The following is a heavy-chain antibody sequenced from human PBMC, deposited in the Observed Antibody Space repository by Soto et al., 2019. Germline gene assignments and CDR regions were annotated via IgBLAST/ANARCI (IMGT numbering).Heavy chain of an antibody. CDR2: IWYDGSNK. D-gene: IGHD3-22*01. CDR3: ARDGYYYDSSGYYLFDY. Sequence: GGSLRLSCAASGVTFSSYGMHWVRQAPGKGLEWVAVIWYDGSNKYYADSVKGRFTISRDNSKNTLYLQMNSLRAEDTAVYYCARDGYYYDSSGYYLFDYWGQGTLVTVSS. CDR1: GVTFSSYG. J-gene: IGHJ4*02. V-gene: IGHV3-33*01.